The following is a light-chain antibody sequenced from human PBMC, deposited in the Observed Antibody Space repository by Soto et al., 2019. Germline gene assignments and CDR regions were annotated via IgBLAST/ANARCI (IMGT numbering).Light chain of an antibody. Sequence: QSVLTQPASVSGSPGQSITISCTGTNSDAGGYDYVSWYQQHPGKAPKLMIYEVSHRPSGVSNRFSGSRSGNTASLTISGLQAEDEADYYCSSYTSSTTLGVFGGGTKLTVL. CDR2: EVS. J-gene: IGLJ3*02. CDR1: NSDAGGYDY. CDR3: SSYTSSTTLGV. V-gene: IGLV2-14*01.